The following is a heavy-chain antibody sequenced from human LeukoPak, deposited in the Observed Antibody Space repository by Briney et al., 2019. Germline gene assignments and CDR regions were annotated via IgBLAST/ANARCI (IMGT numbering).Heavy chain of an antibody. J-gene: IGHJ4*02. CDR1: GYTFTDYF. CDR2: IDPRNGGT. Sequence: ASVKLSCKPSGYTFTDYFTHWVRQAPGQGLEWMGWIDPRNGGTHYAQKFQGRVTMARDTSISTAYMELSSLRSDDTAMYYCAKIGISGSYWDFDSRGQGTLVTVSS. D-gene: IGHD1-26*01. CDR3: AKIGISGSYWDFDS. V-gene: IGHV1-2*02.